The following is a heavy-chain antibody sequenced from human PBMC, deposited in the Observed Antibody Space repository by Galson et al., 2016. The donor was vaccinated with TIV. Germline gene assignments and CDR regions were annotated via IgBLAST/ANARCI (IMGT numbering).Heavy chain of an antibody. V-gene: IGHV7-4-1*02. CDR1: GYTFTRYT. D-gene: IGHD3-3*01. CDR2: INSNTGNP. Sequence: SVKVSCKASGYTFTRYTMNWVRQAPGQGLEWMGWINSNTGNPTYAQGFTGRFVLSLDTSVTTAYLQISSLKAEDTAVYYCARAEIYDFWSGFPGGPYGMDVWGQGTTVTVSS. J-gene: IGHJ6*02. CDR3: ARAEIYDFWSGFPGGPYGMDV.